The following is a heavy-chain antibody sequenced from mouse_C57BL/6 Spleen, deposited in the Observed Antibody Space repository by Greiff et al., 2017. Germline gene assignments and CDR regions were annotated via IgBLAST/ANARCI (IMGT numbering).Heavy chain of an antibody. CDR2: ISSGSSTI. CDR3: ARLYYDYDGGLFDY. CDR1: GFTFSDYG. D-gene: IGHD2-4*01. J-gene: IGHJ2*01. V-gene: IGHV5-17*01. Sequence: EVQVVESGGGLVKPGGSLKLSCAASGFTFSDYGMNWVRQAPEKGLEWVAYISSGSSTIYYADTVKGRFTISRDNAKNTLFLQMTSLRSEDTAMYYCARLYYDYDGGLFDYWGQGTTLTVSS.